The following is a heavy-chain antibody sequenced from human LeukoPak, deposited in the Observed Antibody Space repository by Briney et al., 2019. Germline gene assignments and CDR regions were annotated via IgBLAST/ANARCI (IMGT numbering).Heavy chain of an antibody. V-gene: IGHV1-2*02. J-gene: IGHJ4*02. Sequence: ASVTVSCKTSGYTFTNYYVHWVRQAPGQGLEWMGYIIPDSGGADYDQRFQGRVSMTRDKSISTVYMELSSLRSDDTAVYYCSTEDKYCGGANCGKYWGRETLVTVSS. CDR3: STEDKYCGGANCGKY. CDR1: GYTFTNYY. D-gene: IGHD2-21*01. CDR2: IIPDSGGA.